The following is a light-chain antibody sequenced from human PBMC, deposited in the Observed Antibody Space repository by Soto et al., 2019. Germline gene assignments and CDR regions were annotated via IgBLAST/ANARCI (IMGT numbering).Light chain of an antibody. J-gene: IGKJ2*01. CDR2: GAS. CDR1: QSISTW. CDR3: QQYSSSSPT. V-gene: IGKV1-5*01. Sequence: DIXMTQXPXTLSXXVGDRVTITCRASQSISTWLAWYQEKPGKAPKLLIYGASSLESGVPSRFSGSGSVTEFTLIIDSLQPADFATYYCQQYSSSSPTFGQGTKLEIK.